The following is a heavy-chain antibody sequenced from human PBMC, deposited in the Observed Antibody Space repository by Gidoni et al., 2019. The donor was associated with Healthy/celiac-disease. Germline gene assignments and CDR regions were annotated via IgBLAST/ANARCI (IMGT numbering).Heavy chain of an antibody. Sequence: QVQLVASGGGVVQPGRSLRLSCAASGFTFSSYAMHWVRQAPGKGLEWVAVISYDGSNKYYADSVKGRFTISRDNSKNTLYLQMNSLRAEDTAVYYCARDRSNYYDSSGYYENAFDIWGQGTMVTVSS. J-gene: IGHJ3*02. CDR2: ISYDGSNK. CDR1: GFTFSSYA. D-gene: IGHD3-22*01. V-gene: IGHV3-30-3*01. CDR3: ARDRSNYYDSSGYYENAFDI.